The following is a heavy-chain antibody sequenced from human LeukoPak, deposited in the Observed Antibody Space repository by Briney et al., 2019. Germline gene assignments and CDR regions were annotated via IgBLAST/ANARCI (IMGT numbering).Heavy chain of an antibody. CDR2: INSDGSST. J-gene: IGHJ5*02. Sequence: GGSLRLSCAASGFTFSSYWMHWVRQAPGKGLVWVSRINSDGSSTSYADSVKGRFTISRDNAKNTLYLQMNSLRAEDTAVYYCAATYYDFRSGSYNWFDPWGQGTLVTVSS. CDR3: AATYYDFRSGSYNWFDP. CDR1: GFTFSSYW. D-gene: IGHD3-3*01. V-gene: IGHV3-74*01.